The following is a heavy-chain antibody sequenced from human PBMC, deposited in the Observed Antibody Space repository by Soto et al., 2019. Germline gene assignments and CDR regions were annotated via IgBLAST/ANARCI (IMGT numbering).Heavy chain of an antibody. D-gene: IGHD6-6*01. Sequence: SETLSLTCTVSGGSISSSSYYWGWIRQPPGKGLEWIGSIYYSGSTYYNPSLKRRVTISVDTSKNQFSLKLSSVTAADTAVYYCARHIYGPEYSSSFDYWGQGTLVTVSS. J-gene: IGHJ4*02. CDR3: ARHIYGPEYSSSFDY. CDR1: GGSISSSSYY. CDR2: IYYSGST. V-gene: IGHV4-39*01.